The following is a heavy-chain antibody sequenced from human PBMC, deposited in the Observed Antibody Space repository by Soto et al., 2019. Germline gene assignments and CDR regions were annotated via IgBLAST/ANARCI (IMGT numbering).Heavy chain of an antibody. D-gene: IGHD3-22*01. CDR3: AKDEEYYDSSGLFDY. CDR2: ISYDGSNK. V-gene: IGHV3-30*18. CDR1: GFTFSSYG. Sequence: PGGSLRLSCAASGFTFSSYGMHWVRQAPGKGLEWVAVISYDGSNKYYADSVKGRFTISRDNSKNTLYLQMNSLRAEDTAVYYCAKDEEYYDSSGLFDYWGQGTLVTVSS. J-gene: IGHJ4*02.